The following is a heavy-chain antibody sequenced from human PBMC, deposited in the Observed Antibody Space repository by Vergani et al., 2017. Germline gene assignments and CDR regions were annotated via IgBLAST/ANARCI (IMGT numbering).Heavy chain of an antibody. Sequence: QVQLVESGGGVVQPGRSLRLSCAASGFTFSSYGMHWVRQAPGKGLEWVAVIWYDGSNKYYADSVKGRFTISRDNSKNTLYLQMNSLRAEDTAVYYCAGEVSGYDILTCYYTDAFDIWGQGTMVTVSS. CDR3: AGEVSGYDILTCYYTDAFDI. CDR1: GFTFSSYG. J-gene: IGHJ3*02. V-gene: IGHV3-33*01. CDR2: IWYDGSNK. D-gene: IGHD3-9*01.